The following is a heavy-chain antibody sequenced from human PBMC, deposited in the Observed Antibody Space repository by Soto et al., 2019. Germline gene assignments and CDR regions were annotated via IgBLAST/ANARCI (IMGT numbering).Heavy chain of an antibody. Sequence: SETLSLTCTVSGGSVTNSSYYWGWIRQSPGKGLEWIGSVYYRGRGYSKSSVKSRVTISVDTSKNRFSLSLNSVTASDTAVYFCVSQRTTVPTQAYFDYWGPGALVTVSS. CDR1: GGSVTNSSYY. CDR2: VYYRGRG. J-gene: IGHJ4*02. CDR3: VSQRTTVPTQAYFDY. D-gene: IGHD4-17*01. V-gene: IGHV4-39*01.